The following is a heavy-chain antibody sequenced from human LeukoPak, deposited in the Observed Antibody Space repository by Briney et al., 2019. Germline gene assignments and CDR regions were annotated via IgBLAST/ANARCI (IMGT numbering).Heavy chain of an antibody. CDR3: ARWEAAPQYFQH. CDR1: GGSISSSDYS. CDR2: IYHSGST. V-gene: IGHV4-30-2*01. Sequence: SETLSLTCAVSGGSISSSDYSWSRIRQPPGEGLEWIGYIYHSGSTYYNPSLKRRVTLSVDRSKNQFSLKLSSVTAADTAVYYCARWEAAPQYFQHWGQGTLVTVSS. D-gene: IGHD1-26*01. J-gene: IGHJ1*01.